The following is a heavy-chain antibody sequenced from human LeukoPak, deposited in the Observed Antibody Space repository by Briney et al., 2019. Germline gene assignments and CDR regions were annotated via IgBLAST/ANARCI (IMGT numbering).Heavy chain of an antibody. CDR1: GFTFSTYT. V-gene: IGHV3-23*01. J-gene: IGHJ3*02. Sequence: GGSLRLSCAASGFTFSTYTMRWVRQAPGKGLEWVSAISAGGDSTYYADSVKGRFTISRDNAKNSLYLQMNSLRAEDTAVYYCARDESLGDLWSGYFDALDIWGQGTMVAVSS. D-gene: IGHD3-3*01. CDR3: ARDESLGDLWSGYFDALDI. CDR2: ISAGGDST.